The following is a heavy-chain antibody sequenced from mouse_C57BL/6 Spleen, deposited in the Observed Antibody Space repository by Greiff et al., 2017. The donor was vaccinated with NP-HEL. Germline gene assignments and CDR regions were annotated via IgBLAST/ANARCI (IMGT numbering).Heavy chain of an antibody. CDR2: INSDGGST. CDR3: ARGGNYYGSSYWYFDV. D-gene: IGHD1-1*01. CDR1: EYEFPSHD. V-gene: IGHV5-2*01. J-gene: IGHJ1*03. Sequence: EVQGVESGGGLVQPGESLKLSCESNEYEFPSHDMSWVRKTPEKRLELVAAINSDGGSTYYPDTMERRFIISRDNTKKTLYLQMSSLRSEDTALYYCARGGNYYGSSYWYFDVWGTGTTVTVSS.